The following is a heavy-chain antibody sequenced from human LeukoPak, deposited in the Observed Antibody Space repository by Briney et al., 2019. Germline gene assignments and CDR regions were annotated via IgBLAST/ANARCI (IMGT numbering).Heavy chain of an antibody. Sequence: GGSLRLSCTASGFTFGDYAMSWFRQAPGKGVEWVGFIRSKAYVGTTEYAASVKGRFTISKDDSKSIAYLQMNSLKTEDTAVYYCTRDRRRYYYDSSGYKYFDYWGQGTLVTVSS. J-gene: IGHJ4*02. CDR3: TRDRRRYYYDSSGYKYFDY. D-gene: IGHD3-22*01. V-gene: IGHV3-49*03. CDR2: IRSKAYVGTT. CDR1: GFTFGDYA.